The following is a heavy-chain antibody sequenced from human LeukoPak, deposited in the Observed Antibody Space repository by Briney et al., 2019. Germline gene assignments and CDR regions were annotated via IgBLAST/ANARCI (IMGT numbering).Heavy chain of an antibody. J-gene: IGHJ6*03. CDR3: ARWSGSVTARNYYYYMDV. CDR1: GGSVRRGNYY. V-gene: IGHV4-61*02. D-gene: IGHD6-6*01. Sequence: SETLSLTCTVSGGSVRRGNYYWTWIRQPAGSGLEWIGRIYTSGTTDYNPSLRTRVTISVDASRNQSSLNLSSVTAADMAVYYCARWSGSVTARNYYYYMDVWGEGTTVTVSS. CDR2: IYTSGTT.